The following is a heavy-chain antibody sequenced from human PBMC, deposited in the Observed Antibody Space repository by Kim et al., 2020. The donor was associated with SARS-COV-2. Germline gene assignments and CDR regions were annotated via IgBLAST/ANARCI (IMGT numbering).Heavy chain of an antibody. CDR2: INHSGST. D-gene: IGHD3-16*02. J-gene: IGHJ6*02. V-gene: IGHV4-34*01. Sequence: SETLSLTCAVYGGSFSGYYWSWIRQPPGKGLEWIGEINHSGSTNYNPSLKSRVTISVDTSKNQFSLKLSSVTAADTAVYYCARSRVHYVWGSYRYILYYYGMDVWGQGTTVTVSS. CDR3: ARSRVHYVWGSYRYILYYYGMDV. CDR1: GGSFSGYY.